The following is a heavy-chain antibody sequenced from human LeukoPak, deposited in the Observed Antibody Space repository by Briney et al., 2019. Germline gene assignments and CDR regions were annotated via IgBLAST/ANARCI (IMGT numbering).Heavy chain of an antibody. J-gene: IGHJ4*02. Sequence: SETPSLTCTVSGGSISSSSYYWGWIRQPPGKGLEWIGSIYYSGSTYYNPSLKSRVTISVDTSKNQFFLKLSSVTAADTAVYYCARRAVAGTSYFDYWGQGTLVTVSS. CDR2: IYYSGST. CDR3: ARRAVAGTSYFDY. D-gene: IGHD6-19*01. V-gene: IGHV4-39*07. CDR1: GGSISSSSYY.